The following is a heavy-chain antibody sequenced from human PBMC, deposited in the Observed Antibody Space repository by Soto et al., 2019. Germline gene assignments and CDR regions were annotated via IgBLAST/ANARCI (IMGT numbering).Heavy chain of an antibody. CDR1: GGSLSSYY. CDR3: AREGYNFGPFDY. V-gene: IGHV4-59*01. D-gene: IGHD5-18*01. J-gene: IGHJ4*02. Sequence: SETLSLSCTVSGGSLSSYYWSWIRRPPGMGLEWIASISYSGTTNYDSSLKRRVTISIDTSKNQFSLKFNSVTAADTAVYYCAREGYNFGPFDYWGQGALVTVSS. CDR2: ISYSGTT.